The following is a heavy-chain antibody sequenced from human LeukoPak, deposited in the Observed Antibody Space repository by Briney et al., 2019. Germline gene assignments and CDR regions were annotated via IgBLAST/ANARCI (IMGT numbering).Heavy chain of an antibody. CDR2: INHSGST. Sequence: SETLSLTCAVYGGSFNGYYWSWLRQPPGKGLEWIGEINHSGSTNYNPSLKSRVTISVDTSKNQFSLKLSSVSAADTAVYYCARARRDFWSRGAFDYWGQGTLVTVSS. CDR3: ARARRDFWSRGAFDY. D-gene: IGHD3-3*01. CDR1: GGSFNGYY. J-gene: IGHJ4*02. V-gene: IGHV4-34*01.